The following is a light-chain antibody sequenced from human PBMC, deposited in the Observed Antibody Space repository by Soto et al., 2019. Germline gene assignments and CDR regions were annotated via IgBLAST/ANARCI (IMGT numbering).Light chain of an antibody. V-gene: IGLV1-47*01. CDR2: PNS. CDR1: SSNIGSNN. J-gene: IGLJ3*02. Sequence: QPVLTQSPSAAGTPGPRVSISCSGSSSNIGSNNVYWYQQFPGSAPRFLIYPNSPRPSGVPDRFSASKSGTSASLVISGLRPEDEATYYCATWDDSPSGRSWVFGGGTKLTV. CDR3: ATWDDSPSGRSWV.